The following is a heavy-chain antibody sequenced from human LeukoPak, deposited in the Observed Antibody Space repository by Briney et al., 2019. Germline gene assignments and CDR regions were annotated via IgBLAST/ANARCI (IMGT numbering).Heavy chain of an antibody. D-gene: IGHD3-3*01. J-gene: IGHJ5*02. Sequence: PSETLSLTCAVSGGTFSGYSWSWIRQPPGKGLEWIGEINHSGSTNYNPSIKSRVTISVDTSTNKFSLKLSSVTAADTAVYYCARGRGYLTYYDFWSGYYRVGWFDPWGQGTLVTVSS. V-gene: IGHV4-34*01. CDR2: INHSGST. CDR3: ARGRGYLTYYDFWSGYYRVGWFDP. CDR1: GGTFSGYS.